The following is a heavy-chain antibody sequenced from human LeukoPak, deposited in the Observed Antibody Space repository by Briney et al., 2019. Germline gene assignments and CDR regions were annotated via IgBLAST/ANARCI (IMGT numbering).Heavy chain of an antibody. D-gene: IGHD3-22*01. J-gene: IGHJ4*02. CDR1: GGTFSSYA. CDR2: MNPNSGNT. CDR3: ARGLGSSGIYYFDY. V-gene: IGHV1-8*03. Sequence: ASVKVSCKASGGTFSSYAISWVRQAPGQGLEWMGWMNPNSGNTGYAQKFQGRVTITRNTSISTAYMELSSLRSEDTAVYYCARGLGSSGIYYFDYWGQGTLVTVSS.